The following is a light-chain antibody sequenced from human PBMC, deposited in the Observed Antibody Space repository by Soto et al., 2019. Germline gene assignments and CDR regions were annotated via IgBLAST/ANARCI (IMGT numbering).Light chain of an antibody. Sequence: DIQMTQSPSFVSASVGDRVTITCRASQGISRWLAWYQQKPGKAHKLMIYEAYTLQSGVQSRFSGSGSGTEFTLTISGLLPEDFATYHCQQLNTLPFTFGQGTRLEI. J-gene: IGKJ5*01. CDR3: QQLNTLPFT. CDR1: QGISRW. V-gene: IGKV1-12*01. CDR2: EAY.